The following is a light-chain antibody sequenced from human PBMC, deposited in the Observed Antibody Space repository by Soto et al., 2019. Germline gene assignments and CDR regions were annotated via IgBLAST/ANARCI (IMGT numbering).Light chain of an antibody. CDR2: DNH. Sequence: QSALTQPPSVSAAPGQKVTISCSGSSSNIGNDYVSWYQHLPGTAPKLLIYDNHKRPSGIPDRFSGSKSGTSATLGITGLQTGDEADYYCGTWDSSLSAYVFGTGTKVTVL. J-gene: IGLJ1*01. CDR1: SSNIGNDY. V-gene: IGLV1-51*01. CDR3: GTWDSSLSAYV.